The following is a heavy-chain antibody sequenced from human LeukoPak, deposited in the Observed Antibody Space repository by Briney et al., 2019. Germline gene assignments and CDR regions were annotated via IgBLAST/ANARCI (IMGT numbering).Heavy chain of an antibody. V-gene: IGHV4-59*01. Sequence: PSETLSLTCTVSGGSISSYYWSWIRQPPGKGLEWIGYIYYSGSTNYNPSLKSRVTISVDTSKNQFSLKLSSVTAADTAVYYCARDSAGGRRWYFDLWGRGTLVTVSS. CDR3: ARDSAGGRRWYFDL. CDR1: GGSISSYY. D-gene: IGHD3-16*01. J-gene: IGHJ2*01. CDR2: IYYSGST.